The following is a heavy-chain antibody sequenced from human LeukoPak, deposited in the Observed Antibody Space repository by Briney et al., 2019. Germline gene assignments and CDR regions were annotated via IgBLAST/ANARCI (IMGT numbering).Heavy chain of an antibody. CDR3: AGTIAVSGTSFPYFDY. Sequence: PSETLSLTCTVSGGSIRSNNHYWGWIRHPPGKGLEWIGSTYYNGNTYYNPSLESRVTISADRSKNQFSLKLSSVTATDTAVYYCAGTIAVSGTSFPYFDYWGQGILVTVSS. D-gene: IGHD6-19*01. J-gene: IGHJ4*02. CDR1: GGSIRSNNHY. CDR2: TYYNGNT. V-gene: IGHV4-39*01.